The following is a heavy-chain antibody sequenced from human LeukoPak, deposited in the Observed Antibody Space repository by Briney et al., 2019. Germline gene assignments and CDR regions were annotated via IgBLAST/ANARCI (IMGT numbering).Heavy chain of an antibody. CDR2: ISSDGGST. CDR1: GLSFSTSA. V-gene: IGHV3-64*02. D-gene: IGHD3-16*01. CDR3: ARSSDTRFGELVL. Sequence: GGSLRLSCAASGLSFSTSAMHWVRQAPGKGLEYVAAISSDGGSTYHADSVKGRFTTSRDNSKNTLYLQMGSLRTEDMAMYYCARSSDTRFGELVLWGQGTLVTVSS. J-gene: IGHJ1*01.